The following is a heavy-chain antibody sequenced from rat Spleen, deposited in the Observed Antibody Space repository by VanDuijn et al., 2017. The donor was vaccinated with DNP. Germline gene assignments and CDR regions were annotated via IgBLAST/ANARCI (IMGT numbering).Heavy chain of an antibody. V-gene: IGHV5-7*01. CDR3: AIANGDY. J-gene: IGHJ2*01. Sequence: EVQLVESGGGLVQPGRSLKLSCAASGFTFSDYNMAWVRQAPKKGLEWVATISYDGGRTYYRDSVKGRFTISRDDAKTTLYLQMDSLRSEDTATYYCAIANGDYWGQGVMVTVSS. D-gene: IGHD4-1*01. CDR1: GFTFSDYN. CDR2: ISYDGGRT.